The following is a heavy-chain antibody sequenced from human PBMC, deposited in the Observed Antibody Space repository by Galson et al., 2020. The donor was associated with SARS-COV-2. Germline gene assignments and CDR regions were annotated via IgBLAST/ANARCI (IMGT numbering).Heavy chain of an antibody. Sequence: GGSLRLSCAASGFTFSNYAMNWLRQAPGKGLEWVSGVSGSGSTTYYAGSVKGRFTISGDNSQNTLYLQMNSLRAEDTAIYYCAKRHRDSSGFDYWGQGAQVTVSS. CDR2: VSGSGSTT. CDR3: AKRHRDSSGFDY. J-gene: IGHJ4*02. D-gene: IGHD3-22*01. CDR1: GFTFSNYA. V-gene: IGHV3-23*01.